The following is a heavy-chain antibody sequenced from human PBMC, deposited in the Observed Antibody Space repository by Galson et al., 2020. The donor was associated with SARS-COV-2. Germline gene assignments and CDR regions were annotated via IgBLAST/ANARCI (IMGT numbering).Heavy chain of an antibody. J-gene: IGHJ4*02. V-gene: IGHV4-59*01. CDR3: AASRRHSNWYRASSLGY. D-gene: IGHD4-4*01. Sequence: SETLSLTCSVSSDSISSFSWTWIRQPPGKGLEWIGDLFYNGSTNYNPSLKSRVTISLDTSKNHFSLKLSSVNVADAAIYFCAASRRHSNWYRASSLGYWGQGMLVSVSS. CDR2: LFYNGST. CDR1: SDSISSFS.